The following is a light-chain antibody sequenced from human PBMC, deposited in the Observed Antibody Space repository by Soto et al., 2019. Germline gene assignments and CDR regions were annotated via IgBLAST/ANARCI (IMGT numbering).Light chain of an antibody. CDR3: QQSYNPPYT. Sequence: DIQMTQSPSSLSASVRDRVTITCRASQSIRSHLNWYQERPGKAPKLLNYAASSLQSGVPSRFSGTGSGTDFTLTISSLQPEDFATYYCQQSYNPPYTFGQGTKLEIK. V-gene: IGKV1-39*01. CDR2: AAS. CDR1: QSIRSH. J-gene: IGKJ2*01.